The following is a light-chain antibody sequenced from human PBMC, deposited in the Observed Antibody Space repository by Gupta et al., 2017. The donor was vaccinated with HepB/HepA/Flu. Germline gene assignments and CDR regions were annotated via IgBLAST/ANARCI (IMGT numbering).Light chain of an antibody. CDR2: DAS. Sequence: DLQMTQSPSSLSASVGDRVTITCQASQDISNYLNWYQQKPGKAPKLLIYDASNLETGVPSRFSGSGSGTDFTFTISSLQPEDVATYYCQHEDNRPITFGHGTKVDIK. J-gene: IGKJ3*01. CDR1: QDISNY. CDR3: QHEDNRPIT. V-gene: IGKV1-33*01.